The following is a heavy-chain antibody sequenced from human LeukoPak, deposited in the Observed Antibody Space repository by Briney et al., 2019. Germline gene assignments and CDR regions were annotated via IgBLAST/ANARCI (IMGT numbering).Heavy chain of an antibody. CDR2: ISGSAGGT. Sequence: GGSLRLSCAASGFTFSSYAMSWVRQAPGKGLEWVSGISGSAGGTYYSDSVKGRFTISRDNSKNTVYLQMNSLRAEDTAIYYCAKGFSSTDNRRGFDYWGQGTLVTVS. CDR1: GFTFSSYA. D-gene: IGHD2-8*02. CDR3: AKGFSSTDNRRGFDY. V-gene: IGHV3-23*01. J-gene: IGHJ4*02.